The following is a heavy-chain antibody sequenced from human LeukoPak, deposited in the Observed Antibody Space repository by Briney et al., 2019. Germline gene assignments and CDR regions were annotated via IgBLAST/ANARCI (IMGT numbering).Heavy chain of an antibody. Sequence: PGGSLRLSCAASGFTFSSYGMHWVRQAPGKGLEWVAVIRYDGSNKYYADSVKGRFTISRDNSKNTLYLQMNSLRAEDTAVYYCAREGRSESPSRYYGMDVWGQGTTVTVSS. CDR3: AREGRSESPSRYYGMDV. V-gene: IGHV3-33*01. CDR2: IRYDGSNK. J-gene: IGHJ6*02. CDR1: GFTFSSYG.